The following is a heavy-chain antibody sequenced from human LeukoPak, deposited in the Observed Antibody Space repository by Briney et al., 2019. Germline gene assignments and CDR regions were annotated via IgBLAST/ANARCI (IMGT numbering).Heavy chain of an antibody. D-gene: IGHD3-22*01. V-gene: IGHV4-4*07. Sequence: PSETLSLTCTVSGGSISSYYWSWIRQPAGKGLEWIGRIYTSGITNYNPSLKSRVTISVDKSKNQFSLKLSSVTAADTAVYFCATTPNFGSGYPRYFFDYWGQGILVTVSS. CDR1: GGSISSYY. CDR2: IYTSGIT. J-gene: IGHJ4*02. CDR3: ATTPNFGSGYPRYFFDY.